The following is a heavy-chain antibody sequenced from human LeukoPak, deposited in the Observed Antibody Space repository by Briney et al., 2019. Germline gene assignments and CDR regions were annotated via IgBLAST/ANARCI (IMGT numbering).Heavy chain of an antibody. CDR2: IRYDGSNK. V-gene: IGHV3-30*02. CDR1: GFTFSNYG. CDR3: ARITMSRFDP. D-gene: IGHD3-10*02. J-gene: IGHJ5*02. Sequence: GGSLRLSCAASGFTFSNYGMHWVRQAPGKGLEWVAFIRYDGSNKYYADSVKGRFTISRDNSKNTLYLQMNGLRAEDTAVYYCARITMSRFDPWGQGTLVTVS.